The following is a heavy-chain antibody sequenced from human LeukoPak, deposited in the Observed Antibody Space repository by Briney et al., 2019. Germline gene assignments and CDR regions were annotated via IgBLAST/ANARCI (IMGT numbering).Heavy chain of an antibody. J-gene: IGHJ4*02. CDR3: ARSRGYSGYDFDY. CDR1: GFTFSSYA. V-gene: IGHV3-64*01. D-gene: IGHD5-12*01. CDR2: ISSNGGST. Sequence: GGSLRLSRAASGFTFSSYAMHWVRQAPGKGLEYVSAISSNGGSTYYANSVKGRFTISRDNSKNTLYLQMGSLRAEDMAVYYCARSRGYSGYDFDYWGQGTLVTVSS.